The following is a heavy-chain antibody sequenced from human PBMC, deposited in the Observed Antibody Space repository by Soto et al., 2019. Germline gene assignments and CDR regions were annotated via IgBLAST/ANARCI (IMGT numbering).Heavy chain of an antibody. CDR1: GFTLWNYA. V-gene: IGHV3-23*05. J-gene: IGHJ4*02. CDR2: IAYRGSST. CDR3: ARASGYSSGSPHLFY. D-gene: IGHD6-19*01. Sequence: GGSLRLSCAASGFTLWNYAMSWVRQAPGKGLEWVSAIAYRGSSTYYVDSVKGRFTISRDSSKNTLYLQMNSLRAEDTAVYYCARASGYSSGSPHLFYWGQGTLVTVSS.